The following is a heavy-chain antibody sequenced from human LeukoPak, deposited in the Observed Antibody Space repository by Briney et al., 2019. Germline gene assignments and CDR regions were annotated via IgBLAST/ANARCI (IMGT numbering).Heavy chain of an antibody. CDR2: IYYSGST. V-gene: IGHV4-31*03. Sequence: SETLSLTCTVSGGSISSGGYYWSWIRQHPGKDLEWIGYIYYSGSTYYNPSLKSRVTISVDTSKNQFSLKLSSVTAADTAVYYCARLLWGTAMVPYYFDYWGQGTLVTVSS. CDR1: GGSISSGGYY. J-gene: IGHJ4*02. CDR3: ARLLWGTAMVPYYFDY. D-gene: IGHD5-18*01.